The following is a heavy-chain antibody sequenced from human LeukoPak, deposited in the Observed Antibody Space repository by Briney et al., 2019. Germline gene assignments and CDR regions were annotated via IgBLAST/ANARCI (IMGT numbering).Heavy chain of an antibody. D-gene: IGHD7-27*01. CDR3: ARDLQTGLAFDA. Sequence: GGSLRLSCAASGFGFSSGTMNWVRQAPGKALEWDSSLSGSGRLVWYAASVKGRFTISRDNAANSLFLQMNSLRVEDTAVYYCARDLQTGLAFDAWGQGTVVAVSS. J-gene: IGHJ3*01. V-gene: IGHV3-21*06. CDR1: GFGFSSGT. CDR2: LSGSGRLV.